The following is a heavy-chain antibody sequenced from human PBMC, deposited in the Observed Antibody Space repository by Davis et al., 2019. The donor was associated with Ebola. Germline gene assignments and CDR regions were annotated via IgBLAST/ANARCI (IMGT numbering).Heavy chain of an antibody. V-gene: IGHV4-61*09. CDR2: IYTSGST. D-gene: IGHD3-3*01. J-gene: IGHJ3*02. CDR1: GGSISSGSYY. Sequence: PSETLSLTCTVSGGSISSGSYYWSWIRQPAGKGLEWIGHIYTSGSTNYNPSLKSRVTISVDTSKNQFSLKLSSVTAADTAVYYCARDWGYDFWSGYYEGAFDIWGQGTMVTVSS. CDR3: ARDWGYDFWSGYYEGAFDI.